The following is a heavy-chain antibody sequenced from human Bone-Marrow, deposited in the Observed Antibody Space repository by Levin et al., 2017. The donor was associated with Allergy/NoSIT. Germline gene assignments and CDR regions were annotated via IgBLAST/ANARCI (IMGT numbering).Heavy chain of an antibody. Sequence: GESLKISCKASGYTFTAYHMHWIRQAPGQGLEWMGWIDPNRGDTHHAQKFQGRVTLTRDTSITTAYMELSRLTSDDTAIYYCVKDSENYYFDYWGQGSLVTVSS. CDR1: GYTFTAYH. CDR2: IDPNRGDT. CDR3: VKDSENYYFDY. J-gene: IGHJ4*01. V-gene: IGHV1-2*02.